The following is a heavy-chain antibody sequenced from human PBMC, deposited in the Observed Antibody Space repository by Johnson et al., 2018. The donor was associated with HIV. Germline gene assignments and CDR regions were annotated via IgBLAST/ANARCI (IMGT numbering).Heavy chain of an antibody. CDR3: ARVRRRWLGLDAFDI. Sequence: VQLVESGGGLVRPGGSLRPSCAASGFTFITYAMTWVRQAGDTDYADSMKGRFTVSGDNSKNTVCLQMNRLRPGDTAEHNCARVRRRWLGLDAFDIWGQGTMVTVSS. D-gene: IGHD5-24*01. CDR2: GDT. J-gene: IGHJ3*02. CDR1: GFTFITYA. V-gene: IGHV3-23*04.